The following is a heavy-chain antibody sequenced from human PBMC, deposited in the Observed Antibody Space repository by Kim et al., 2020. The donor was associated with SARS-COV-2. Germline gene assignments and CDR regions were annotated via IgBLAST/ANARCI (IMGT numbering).Heavy chain of an antibody. CDR3: AKGDCSSTSCYPYYYGMDV. CDR2: ISWDGGST. D-gene: IGHD2-2*01. Sequence: GGSLRLSCAASGFTFDDYTMHWVRQAPGKGLEWVSLISWDGGSTYYADSVKGRFTISRDNSKNSLYLQMNSLRTEDTALYYCAKGDCSSTSCYPYYYGMDVWGQGTTVTVSS. CDR1: GFTFDDYT. J-gene: IGHJ6*02. V-gene: IGHV3-43*01.